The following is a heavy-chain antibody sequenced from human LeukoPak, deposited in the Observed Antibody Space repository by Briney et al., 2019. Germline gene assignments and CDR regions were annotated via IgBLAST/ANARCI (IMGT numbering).Heavy chain of an antibody. CDR3: AKYLQANYYGSGGYFDY. J-gene: IGHJ4*02. D-gene: IGHD3-10*01. CDR1: GFIFSGYG. V-gene: IGHV3-23*01. Sequence: GGSLRLSCAASGFIFSGYGMHWVRQAPGKGLEWVSTISGSGGSTYYADSVGGRFTISRDNSKNTLYLQMNSLRVEDTAVYYCAKYLQANYYGSGGYFDYWGQGTLVTVSS. CDR2: ISGSGGST.